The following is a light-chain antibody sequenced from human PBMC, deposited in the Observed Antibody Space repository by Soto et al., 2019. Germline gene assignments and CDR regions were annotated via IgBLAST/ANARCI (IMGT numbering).Light chain of an antibody. CDR1: SSNIGAGYD. V-gene: IGLV1-40*01. CDR3: QSYDTSLSGVV. Sequence: QSVLTQPPSVSGAPGQRVTISCTGRSSNIGAGYDVHWYQQLPGTAPKLLIHGNNNRPSGVPDRFSGSKSGTSASLAITGLQAEDEADYYCQSYDTSLSGVVFGGGTKLTVL. J-gene: IGLJ2*01. CDR2: GNN.